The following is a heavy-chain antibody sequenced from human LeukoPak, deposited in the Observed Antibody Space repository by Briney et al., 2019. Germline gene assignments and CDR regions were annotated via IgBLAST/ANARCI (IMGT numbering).Heavy chain of an antibody. CDR2: ISSNGGST. D-gene: IGHD6-19*01. J-gene: IGHJ4*02. CDR3: ARARSVAGTNYFDY. CDR1: GFTFSSYA. V-gene: IGHV3-64*01. Sequence: GGSLRLSCTASGFTFSSYAMHWVRQAPGKGLEYVSAISSNGGSTYYANSVKGRFTISRDNSKNTLYLQMGSLRAEDMAVYYCARARSVAGTNYFDYWGQGTPVTVSS.